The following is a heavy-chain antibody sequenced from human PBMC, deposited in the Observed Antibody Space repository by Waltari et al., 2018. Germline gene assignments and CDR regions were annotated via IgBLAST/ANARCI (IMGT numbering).Heavy chain of an antibody. CDR3: ARRSCTGECYAPYVY. D-gene: IGHD2-8*02. Sequence: QVQLVQSGAEVTKPGASVKVSCKPSVYTFTDYHIQWVRQAPGQGLEWMGWINPKSGGTYYAQTFQGWVTMTRDTSTSTVYMELSSLKSDDTAVYYRARRSCTGECYAPYVYWGQGSLVTVSS. J-gene: IGHJ4*02. V-gene: IGHV1-2*04. CDR1: VYTFTDYH. CDR2: INPKSGGT.